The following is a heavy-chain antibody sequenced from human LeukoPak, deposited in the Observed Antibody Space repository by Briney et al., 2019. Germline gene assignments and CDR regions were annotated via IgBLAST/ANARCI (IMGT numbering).Heavy chain of an antibody. CDR3: ASGRLDVFDL. V-gene: IGHV3-53*01. CDR2: LYSGGNT. D-gene: IGHD2-21*02. Sequence: PGGSLRLSCAASGVSVSTNSMSWARQAPGKGLEWVSVLYSGGNTYYADFVRGRFTISRDNSKNTLFLQMNSLRAEDTDVFYCASGRLDVFDLWGQGTKVTVSS. CDR1: GVSVSTNS. J-gene: IGHJ3*01.